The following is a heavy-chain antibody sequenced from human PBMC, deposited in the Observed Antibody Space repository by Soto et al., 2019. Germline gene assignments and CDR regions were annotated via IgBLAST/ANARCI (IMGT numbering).Heavy chain of an antibody. CDR1: GGSISSSSYY. Sequence: SETLSLTCTVSGGSISSSSYYWGWTRQPPGKGLEWIGTIYYSGTTNYNPSLKSRVTISVDTSQNQFSLKLNSLTAADTAVYYCASLLGIKFDYWGQGALVTVSS. CDR3: ASLLGIKFDY. CDR2: IYYSGTT. J-gene: IGHJ4*02. V-gene: IGHV4-39*01. D-gene: IGHD3-10*01.